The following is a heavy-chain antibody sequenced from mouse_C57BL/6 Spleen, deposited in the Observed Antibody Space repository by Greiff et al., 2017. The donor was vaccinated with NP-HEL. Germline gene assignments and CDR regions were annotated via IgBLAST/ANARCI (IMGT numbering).Heavy chain of an antibody. J-gene: IGHJ2*01. CDR1: GFNIKDDY. Sequence: VQLQQSGAELVRPGASVKLSCTASGFNIKDDYMHWVKQRPEQGLEWIGWIDPENGDTEYASKFQGKATITADTSSNTAYLQLSSLTSEDTAVYYCTTRGIYSDYWGQGTTLTVSS. CDR3: TTRGIYSDY. CDR2: IDPENGDT. V-gene: IGHV14-4*01.